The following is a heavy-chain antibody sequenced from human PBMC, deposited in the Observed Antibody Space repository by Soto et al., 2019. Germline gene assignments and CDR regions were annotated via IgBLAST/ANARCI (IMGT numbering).Heavy chain of an antibody. CDR3: ARSEPGVAFDI. V-gene: IGHV3-53*01. Sequence: EVQLVESGGGLIQPGGSLRLSCAASGFTVSSNYMSWVRQAPGKGLEGVSVIYSGGSTYYADSVKGRFTISRDNSKNTLYLQMNSLRAEDTAVYYCARSEPGVAFDIWGQGTMVTVSS. J-gene: IGHJ3*02. D-gene: IGHD3-10*01. CDR1: GFTVSSNY. CDR2: IYSGGST.